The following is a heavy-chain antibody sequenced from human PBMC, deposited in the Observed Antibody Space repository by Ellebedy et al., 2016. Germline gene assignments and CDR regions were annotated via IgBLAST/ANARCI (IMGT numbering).Heavy chain of an antibody. V-gene: IGHV2-26*04. CDR3: AWIMVRGPGDV. CDR2: IFSNDEK. Sequence: SGPTLVKLTETLTLTCTVSGFSLNNARMGVSWIRQPPGKALEWLAHIFSNDEKSYSTSLKSRLTISEDTSKSQVVLTMTNMDPVDTATYYCAWIMVRGPGDVWGKGTTVTVSS. CDR1: GFSLNNARMG. D-gene: IGHD3-10*01. J-gene: IGHJ6*04.